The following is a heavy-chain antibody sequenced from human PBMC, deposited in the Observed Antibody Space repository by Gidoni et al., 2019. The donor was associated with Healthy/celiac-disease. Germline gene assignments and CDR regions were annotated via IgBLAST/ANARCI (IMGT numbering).Heavy chain of an antibody. CDR1: GFTVSSNY. CDR3: AREGYYYDSSGYPQLDAFDI. Sequence: EVKMVESGGGLIQPGGSLRLSCEASGFTVSSNYMSWVRQAPGKGLEWVSVIYSGGSTYYADSVKGRFTISRDNSKNTLYLQMTSLRAEDTAVYYCAREGYYYDSSGYPQLDAFDIWGQGTMVTVSS. J-gene: IGHJ3*02. CDR2: IYSGGST. V-gene: IGHV3-53*01. D-gene: IGHD3-22*01.